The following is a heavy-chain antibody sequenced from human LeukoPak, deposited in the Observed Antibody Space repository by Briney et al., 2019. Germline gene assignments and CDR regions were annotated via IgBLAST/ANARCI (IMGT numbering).Heavy chain of an antibody. CDR3: ATDGYSGSYWFDP. CDR2: INPSGGST. V-gene: IGHV1-46*01. D-gene: IGHD1-26*01. J-gene: IGHJ5*02. CDR1: GYTFTSYY. Sequence: ASVKVSCKASGYTFTSYYMHWVRQAPGQGLEWMGIINPSGGSTIYAQKFQGRVTMTEDTSTDAAYMELSSLRSEDTAVYYCATDGYSGSYWFDPWGQGTLVTVSS.